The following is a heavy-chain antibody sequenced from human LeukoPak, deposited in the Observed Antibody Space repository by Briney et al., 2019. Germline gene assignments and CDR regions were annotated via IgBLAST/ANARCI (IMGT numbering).Heavy chain of an antibody. Sequence: PGGSLRLSCAASGFTFSSYAMSWVRQAPGKGLEWVSAISGSGGSTYYADSVKGRFTISRDNSKNTLYLQMNSLRVEDTAVYYCAKSSYDYIWGSYRYYFDYWGQGTLVTVSS. V-gene: IGHV3-23*01. CDR1: GFTFSSYA. J-gene: IGHJ4*02. D-gene: IGHD3-16*02. CDR2: ISGSGGST. CDR3: AKSSYDYIWGSYRYYFDY.